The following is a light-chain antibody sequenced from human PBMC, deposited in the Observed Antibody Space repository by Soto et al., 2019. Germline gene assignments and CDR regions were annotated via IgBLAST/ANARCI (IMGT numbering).Light chain of an antibody. V-gene: IGLV2-8*01. Sequence: QSALTQPPSASGSPGQSVTISCAGTGSDIAVYDFVSWYQQHPDKAPKLIIYEVYKRPSGVPDRFSASKSGNTASLTVSGLLAEDEADYYCSSFAGDNTLVFGGGTKLTVL. CDR2: EVY. J-gene: IGLJ2*01. CDR3: SSFAGDNTLV. CDR1: GSDIAVYDF.